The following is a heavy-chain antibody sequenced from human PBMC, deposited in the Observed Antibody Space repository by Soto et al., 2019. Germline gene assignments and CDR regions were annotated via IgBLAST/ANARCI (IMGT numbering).Heavy chain of an antibody. V-gene: IGHV3-9*01. CDR3: AKDRGSSSAGIDY. J-gene: IGHJ4*02. CDR2: ITWNSDNI. D-gene: IGHD3-16*01. CDR1: GFTFEDHA. Sequence: EVQLVESGGGSVQPGRSLRLSCSASGFTFEDHAMHWVRQAPGKGLEWVSSITWNSDNIGYADSVKGRFTISRDNGKNSLYLQMDTLRAEDTALYYCAKDRGSSSAGIDYWGQGSLVTVSS.